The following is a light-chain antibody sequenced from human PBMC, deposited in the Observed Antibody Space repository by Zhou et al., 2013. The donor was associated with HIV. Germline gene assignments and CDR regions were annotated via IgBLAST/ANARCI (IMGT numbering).Light chain of an antibody. Sequence: AIRMTQSPSSFSASTGDRVTITCRASQGISSYLAWYQQKPGKAPKLLIYAASTLQSGVPSRFSGSGSGTDFTLTISCLQSEDFATYYCQQYYSYPPWTFGQDRRWNTN. J-gene: IGKJ1*01. CDR1: QGISSY. CDR3: QQYYSYPPWT. V-gene: IGKV1-8*01. CDR2: AAS.